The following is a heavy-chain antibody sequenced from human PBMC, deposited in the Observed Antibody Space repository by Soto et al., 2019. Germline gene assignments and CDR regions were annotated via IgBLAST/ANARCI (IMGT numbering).Heavy chain of an antibody. J-gene: IGHJ6*02. CDR3: ARGGSSSDNGMDV. V-gene: IGHV3-48*02. CDR2: SRSRSYTI. D-gene: IGHD6-6*01. CDR1: GFTFSTYS. Sequence: EVQLVESGGGLVQPGGSLRLSSAASGFTFSTYSMNWVRQAPGKGLEWVSYSRSRSYTIYYVDSVKGRFTISRDNAKNSLYLQMTSLRDEDTAVYYCARGGSSSDNGMDVWGQGTTVTVSS.